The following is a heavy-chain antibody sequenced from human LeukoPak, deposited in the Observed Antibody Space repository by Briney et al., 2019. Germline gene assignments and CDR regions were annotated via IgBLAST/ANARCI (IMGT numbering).Heavy chain of an antibody. D-gene: IGHD2-15*01. Sequence: GGSLRLSCAASGFTLSSYAMSWVRQAPGKGLEWVSAISDTGNTYHADSVKGGFTISRDSSKNTLFLQMNRLRPEDAAVYYCAKAPVTTCRGAFCYPFDSWGLGTLVTVSS. CDR3: AKAPVTTCRGAFCYPFDS. V-gene: IGHV3-23*01. CDR1: GFTLSSYA. J-gene: IGHJ4*02. CDR2: ISDTGNT.